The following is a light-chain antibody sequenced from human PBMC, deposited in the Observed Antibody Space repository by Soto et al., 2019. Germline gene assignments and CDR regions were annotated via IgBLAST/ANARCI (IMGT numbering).Light chain of an antibody. J-gene: IGKJ1*01. CDR3: QQYDSYWT. V-gene: IGKV1-5*03. Sequence: DIQMTQSPSTLSASVGDRVTISCRASQSISNWLAWYQQKPGKAPKLLIYKASSLESGVPSRFNGSGSGTEFTLTISSLQPEDFATYYCQQYDSYWTFGQGTKVDI. CDR1: QSISNW. CDR2: KAS.